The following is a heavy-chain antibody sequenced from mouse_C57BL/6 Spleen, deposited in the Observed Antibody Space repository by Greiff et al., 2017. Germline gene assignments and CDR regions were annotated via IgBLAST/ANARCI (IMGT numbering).Heavy chain of an antibody. CDR2: IYPGDGDT. CDR1: GYAFSSYW. V-gene: IGHV1-80*01. J-gene: IGHJ2*01. Sequence: VQLVESGAELVKPGASVKISCKASGYAFSSYWMNWVKQRPGKGLEWIGQIYPGDGDTNYNGKFKGKATLTADKSSSTAYMQLSSLTSEDSAVYFCARSDSSGYEDYWGQGTTLTVSS. CDR3: ARSDSSGYEDY. D-gene: IGHD3-2*02.